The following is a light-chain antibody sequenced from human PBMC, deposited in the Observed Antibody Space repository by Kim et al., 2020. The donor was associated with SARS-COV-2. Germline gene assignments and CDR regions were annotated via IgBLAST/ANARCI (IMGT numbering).Light chain of an antibody. CDR3: QTWATGIRV. Sequence: ASVKLTCTLSSGHSSYAIAWHQQQPDKGPRYLMKINSDGSHSKGGGIPDRFSGSSSGAERYLTISSLQSEDEADYYCQTWATGIRVFGGGTQLTVL. J-gene: IGLJ2*01. V-gene: IGLV4-69*01. CDR1: SGHSSYA. CDR2: INSDGSH.